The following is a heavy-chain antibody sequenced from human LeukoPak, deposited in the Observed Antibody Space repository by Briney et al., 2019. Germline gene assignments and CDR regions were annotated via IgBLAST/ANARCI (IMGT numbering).Heavy chain of an antibody. J-gene: IGHJ4*02. CDR1: RFTFSSYE. CDR2: ISSSGRII. D-gene: IGHD1-14*01. Sequence: GGSLRLSCAASRFTFSSYEMNWVRQAPGKGLEWVSDISSSGRIIYYADSVKGRFTISRDNTKNSLYLQMNSLRAEDTAVYYCARVSRYVNDYWGQGTLVTVSS. CDR3: ARVSRYVNDY. V-gene: IGHV3-48*03.